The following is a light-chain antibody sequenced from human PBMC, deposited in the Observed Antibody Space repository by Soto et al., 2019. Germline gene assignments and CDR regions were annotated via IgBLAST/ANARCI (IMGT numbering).Light chain of an antibody. CDR1: QSVNIY. V-gene: IGKV3D-15*01. J-gene: IGKJ4*01. CDR2: GAS. CDR3: QQYDDWLRLT. Sequence: EIVMTQSPATLSVSPGERATLSCRASQSVNIYLAWYQQKPGQAPRLLIFGASYRATGIPARFSGSGSGTEFKLNISSLQSEDFAVYFCQQYDDWLRLTFGGGTKVEIK.